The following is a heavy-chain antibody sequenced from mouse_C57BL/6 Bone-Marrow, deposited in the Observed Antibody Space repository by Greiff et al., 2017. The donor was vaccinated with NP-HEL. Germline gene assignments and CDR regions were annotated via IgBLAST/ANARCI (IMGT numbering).Heavy chain of an antibody. CDR1: GYSFTGYY. CDR3: ALPGFDY. CDR2: INPSTGGT. V-gene: IGHV1-42*01. Sequence: EVKLMESGPELVKPGAPVKISCKASGYSFTGYYMNWVKQSPEKSLEWIGEINPSTGGTTYNQKFKAKATLTVDKSSSTAYMQLKSLTSEDSAVYYCALPGFDYWGQGTTLTVSS. J-gene: IGHJ2*01.